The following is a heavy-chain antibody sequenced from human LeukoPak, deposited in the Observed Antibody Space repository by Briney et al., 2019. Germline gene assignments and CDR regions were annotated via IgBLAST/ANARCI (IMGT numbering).Heavy chain of an antibody. CDR1: GYTFTGYY. Sequence: ASVKVSCKASGYTFTGYYMHWVRQAPGQGLEWMGRINPNSGGTNYAQKFQGRVTMTRDTSISTAYMELSRLRSDDTAVYYCARDPDTHDYVWGSYRFDYWGQGTLVTVSS. V-gene: IGHV1-2*06. D-gene: IGHD3-16*02. CDR3: ARDPDTHDYVWGSYRFDY. J-gene: IGHJ4*02. CDR2: INPNSGGT.